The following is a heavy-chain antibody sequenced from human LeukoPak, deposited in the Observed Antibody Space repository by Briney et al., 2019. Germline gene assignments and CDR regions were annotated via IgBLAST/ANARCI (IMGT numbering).Heavy chain of an antibody. CDR3: TKWPPGAFDI. CDR2: ISYDGSNK. J-gene: IGHJ3*02. D-gene: IGHD5-12*01. CDR1: GLTFSSYG. Sequence: GGSLRLSCAASGLTFSSYGMHWVRQAPGKGLEWVAVISYDGSNKYYGDSVKGRFTISRDNSKNTLYLQMNSLRAEDTAEYYCTKWPPGAFDIWGQGTMVTVSS. V-gene: IGHV3-30*18.